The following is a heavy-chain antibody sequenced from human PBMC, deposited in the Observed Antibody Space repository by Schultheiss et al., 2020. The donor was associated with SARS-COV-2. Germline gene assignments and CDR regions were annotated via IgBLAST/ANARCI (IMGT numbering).Heavy chain of an antibody. Sequence: SETLSLTCTVSGGSISSSSYYWGWIRQPPGKGLEWIGEINHSGSTNYNPSLKSRVTISVDTSKNQFSLNLSSVTTADTAVYYCARGMFNRPYYFDYWGQGTLVTVSS. CDR3: ARGMFNRPYYFDY. CDR1: GGSISSSSYY. J-gene: IGHJ4*02. CDR2: INHSGST. D-gene: IGHD3-10*02. V-gene: IGHV4-39*07.